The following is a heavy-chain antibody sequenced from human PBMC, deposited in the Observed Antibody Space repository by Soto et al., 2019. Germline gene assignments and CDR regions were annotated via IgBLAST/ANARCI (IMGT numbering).Heavy chain of an antibody. CDR1: GGSISSGGYS. Sequence: SETLSLTCAVSGGSISSGGYSWSWIRQPQGKGLQWIGYIYHSGSTYYNPSLKSRVTISVDRSKNQFSLKLSSVTAADTAVYYCARGGVDYYDSSGYYFSPYYFDYWGQGTLVTVSS. CDR2: IYHSGST. J-gene: IGHJ4*02. CDR3: ARGGVDYYDSSGYYFSPYYFDY. V-gene: IGHV4-30-2*01. D-gene: IGHD3-22*01.